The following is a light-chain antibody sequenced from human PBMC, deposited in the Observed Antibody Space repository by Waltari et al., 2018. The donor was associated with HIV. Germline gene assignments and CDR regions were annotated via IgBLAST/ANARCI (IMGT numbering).Light chain of an antibody. J-gene: IGKJ2*01. CDR2: GAS. CDR1: QSLTAN. CDR3: QQNIHWPPYT. Sequence: LTQFPATLSVSPGERVTLSCRASQSLTANLAWYQQRPGQAPRLLIYGASSRATDIPARFTGSGSGTDYTLTISSVQSEDSAVYYCQQNIHWPPYTFGQGTKL. V-gene: IGKV3-15*01.